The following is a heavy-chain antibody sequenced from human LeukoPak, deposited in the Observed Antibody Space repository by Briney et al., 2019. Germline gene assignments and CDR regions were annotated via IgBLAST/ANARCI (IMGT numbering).Heavy chain of an antibody. Sequence: PSETLSLTCAVYGGSFSGYYWSWIRQPPGKGLEWIGEINHSGSTNYNPSLKSRVTISVDTSKNQFSLKLSSVTAADTAVYYCAREPPTIAARGFWVYWGQGTLVAVSS. J-gene: IGHJ4*02. D-gene: IGHD6-6*01. V-gene: IGHV4-34*01. CDR1: GGSFSGYY. CDR2: INHSGST. CDR3: AREPPTIAARGFWVY.